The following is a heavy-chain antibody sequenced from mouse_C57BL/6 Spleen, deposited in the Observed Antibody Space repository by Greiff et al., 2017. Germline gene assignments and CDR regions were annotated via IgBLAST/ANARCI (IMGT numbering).Heavy chain of an antibody. CDR2: IDPEDGDT. CDR3: SHGYDRTYYAMDD. J-gene: IGHJ4*01. CDR1: GFNIKDYY. Sequence: EVQLQQSGAELVRPGASVKLFCTASGFNIKDYYMPWVKQRPEQGLEWIGRIDPEDGDTEYAQKFQGKATMTADTSSNTAYLQLSSLTSEDTAVYYCSHGYDRTYYAMDDWGQGTSVTVSS. D-gene: IGHD2-2*01. V-gene: IGHV14-1*01.